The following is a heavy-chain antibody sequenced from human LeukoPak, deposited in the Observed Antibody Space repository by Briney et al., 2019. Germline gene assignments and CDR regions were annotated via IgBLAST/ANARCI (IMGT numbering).Heavy chain of an antibody. CDR2: IYYSGST. V-gene: IGHV4-59*08. Sequence: PSETLSLTCTVSDGSFSSYSWNWIRQPPGRGLEWIGYIYYSGSTICNPSLRSRVTISIDTSKNQFSLKLTSVTAADTAVYYCARLKARDAFDIWGQGTMVTVSS. J-gene: IGHJ3*02. CDR3: ARLKARDAFDI. CDR1: DGSFSSYS.